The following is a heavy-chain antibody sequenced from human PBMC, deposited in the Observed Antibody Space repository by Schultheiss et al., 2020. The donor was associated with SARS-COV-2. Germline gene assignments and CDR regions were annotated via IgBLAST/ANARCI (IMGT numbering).Heavy chain of an antibody. CDR2: ISSSSSTI. D-gene: IGHD2-2*01. CDR3: ARDIVVVPAATSGYMDV. CDR1: GFTFSSYS. J-gene: IGHJ6*03. Sequence: GESLKISCAASGFTFSSYSMNWVRQAPGKGLEWVSYISSSSSTIYYADSVKGRFTISRDNAKNSLYLQMNSLRAEDTAVYYSARDIVVVPAATSGYMDVWGKGTTVTVSS. V-gene: IGHV3-48*04.